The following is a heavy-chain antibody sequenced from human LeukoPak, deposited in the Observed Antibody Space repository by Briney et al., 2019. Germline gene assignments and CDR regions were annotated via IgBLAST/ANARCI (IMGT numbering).Heavy chain of an antibody. J-gene: IGHJ6*03. V-gene: IGHV1-8*01. CDR3: ARGGYYYGSGSYFLGFKPYCYMDV. CDR1: GYTFTSYD. Sequence: GASVKASCKASGYTFTSYDINWVRQATGQGLEWMGWMNPNSGNTGYAQKFQGRVTMTRNTSISTAYMELSSLRSEDTAVYYCARGGYYYGSGSYFLGFKPYCYMDVWGKGTTVTVSS. D-gene: IGHD3-10*01. CDR2: MNPNSGNT.